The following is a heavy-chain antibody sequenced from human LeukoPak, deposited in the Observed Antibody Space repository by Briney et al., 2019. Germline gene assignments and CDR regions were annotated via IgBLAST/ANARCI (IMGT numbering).Heavy chain of an antibody. Sequence: PSETLTLTCTVSGGSISSSGNYWGWHRQPPGKGLEWVGRFYYSGSIYSNPSLRRRVSIAVDTSKNQFSLMLSSMTAAARAVYFCARNLRRFLEWPSGALDIWGRGTMVIVSS. CDR3: ARNLRRFLEWPSGALDI. V-gene: IGHV4-39*01. D-gene: IGHD3-3*01. CDR2: FYYSGSI. J-gene: IGHJ3*02. CDR1: GGSISSSGNY.